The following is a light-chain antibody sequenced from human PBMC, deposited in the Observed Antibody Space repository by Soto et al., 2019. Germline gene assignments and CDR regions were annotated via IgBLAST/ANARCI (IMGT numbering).Light chain of an antibody. CDR2: GTS. CDR3: HQYSDAPPWA. V-gene: IGKV3-20*01. Sequence: EIVLTQSPDILSVSPGDRATLTCRASQSIDAIYLAWYQKKPGRPPKLLLYGTSSRAAGIADRFSGSGSDRDFSLTISSLEPEDVAVYYCHQYSDAPPWACGEGSRVEVK. J-gene: IGKJ1*01. CDR1: QSIDAIY.